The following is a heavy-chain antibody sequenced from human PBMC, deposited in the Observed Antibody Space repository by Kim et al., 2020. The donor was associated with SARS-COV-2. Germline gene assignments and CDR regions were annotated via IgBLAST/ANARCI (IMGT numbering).Heavy chain of an antibody. Sequence: GGSLRLSCAASGFTFSSYGMHWVRQAPGKGLEWVAVISYDGSNKYYADPVKGRFTISRDNSKNTLYLQMNSLRAEDTAVYYCAKNPVYVVATTTPYYYYGMDVWGQGTTVTVSS. CDR1: GFTFSSYG. V-gene: IGHV3-30*18. D-gene: IGHD1-26*01. J-gene: IGHJ6*02. CDR2: ISYDGSNK. CDR3: AKNPVYVVATTTPYYYYGMDV.